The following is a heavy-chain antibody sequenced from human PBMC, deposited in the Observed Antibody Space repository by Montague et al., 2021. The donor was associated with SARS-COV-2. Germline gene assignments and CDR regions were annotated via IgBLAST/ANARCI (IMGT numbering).Heavy chain of an antibody. D-gene: IGHD6-6*01. J-gene: IGHJ5*02. Sequence: SETLSLTCTVSGGSVSTYYWSWLRQPPGKGLEWIGFLYFSGSATTYNPSLKSRVTISIDTSKNQFSLNLSSVTAADAAVYFCARDQGSRGWFDPWGQGTLVAVSS. V-gene: IGHV4-59*02. CDR2: LYFSGSAT. CDR1: GGSVSTYY. CDR3: ARDQGSRGWFDP.